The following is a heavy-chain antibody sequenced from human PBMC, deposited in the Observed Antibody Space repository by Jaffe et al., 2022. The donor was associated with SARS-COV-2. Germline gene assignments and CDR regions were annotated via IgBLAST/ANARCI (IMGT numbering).Heavy chain of an antibody. CDR1: GFIFSNYW. CDR3: ARMLGNGWSND. V-gene: IGHV3-7*03. CDR2: IRQGGSGK. Sequence: EVQLVESGGDLVQPGGSLRLSCAASGFIFSNYWMSWARQTPGKGLEWVANIRQGGSGKYYVDSVKGRFTISRDDAKSSVYLQMNSLRPEDTAVYYCARMLGNGWSNDWGQGTLVTVSS. D-gene: IGHD6-19*01. J-gene: IGHJ4*02.